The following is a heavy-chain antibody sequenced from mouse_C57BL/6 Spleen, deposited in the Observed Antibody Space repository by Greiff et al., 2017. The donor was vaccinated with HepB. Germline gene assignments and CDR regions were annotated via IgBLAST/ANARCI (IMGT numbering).Heavy chain of an antibody. CDR2: IDPETGGT. Sequence: QVQLKESGAELVRPGASVTLSCKASGYTFTDYEMHWVKQTPVHGLEWIGAIDPETGGTAYNQKFKGKAILTADKSSSTAYMELRSLTSEDSAVYYCTRAGYYGSSYNFDYWGQGTTLTVSS. V-gene: IGHV1-15*01. J-gene: IGHJ2*01. CDR3: TRAGYYGSSYNFDY. CDR1: GYTFTDYE. D-gene: IGHD1-1*01.